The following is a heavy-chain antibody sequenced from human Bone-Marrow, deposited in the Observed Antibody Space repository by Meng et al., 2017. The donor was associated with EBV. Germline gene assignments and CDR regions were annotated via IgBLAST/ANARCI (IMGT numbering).Heavy chain of an antibody. CDR2: IIPIFGTA. CDR1: GGTFSSYA. Sequence: QVQPVQSGAEVDEPGSSVKVSCKSSGGTFSSYAISWVRQAPGQGRELMGGIIPIFGTANYAQKFQGRVTITADESTSTAYMELSSLRSEDTAVYYCARGDYGGFSNPFFWGQGTLVTVSS. CDR3: ARGDYGGFSNPFF. V-gene: IGHV1-69*01. D-gene: IGHD4-23*01. J-gene: IGHJ4*02.